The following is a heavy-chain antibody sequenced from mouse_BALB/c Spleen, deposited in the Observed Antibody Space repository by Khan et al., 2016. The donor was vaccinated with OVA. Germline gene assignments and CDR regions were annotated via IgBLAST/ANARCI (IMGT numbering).Heavy chain of an antibody. CDR1: GFNLKDYY. D-gene: IGHD1-1*02. Sequence: VRLQQSGAELGRPGALVKLSCKASGFNLKDYYMHWVKQRPEQGLEWIGWIDPENGNTIYDPKFQDKASMTADTSSNTAYLQLSSLTSEDTAVYYGARRDYGAMDYWGQGTSVTVSS. J-gene: IGHJ4*01. CDR3: ARRDYGAMDY. V-gene: IGHV14-1*02. CDR2: IDPENGNT.